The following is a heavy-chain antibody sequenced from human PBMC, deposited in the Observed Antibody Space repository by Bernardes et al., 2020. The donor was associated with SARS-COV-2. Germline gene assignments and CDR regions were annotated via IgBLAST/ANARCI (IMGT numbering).Heavy chain of an antibody. CDR3: ARDDCSSTSCYAESGFDY. Sequence: GGSLRLSCAASGFTFSSYWMHWVRQAPGKGLVWVSRINSDGSSTSYADSVKGRFTISRDNAKNTLYLQMNSLRAEDTAVYYCARDDCSSTSCYAESGFDYGGQGILVTVSS. D-gene: IGHD2-2*01. CDR1: GFTFSSYW. CDR2: INSDGSST. J-gene: IGHJ4*02. V-gene: IGHV3-74*01.